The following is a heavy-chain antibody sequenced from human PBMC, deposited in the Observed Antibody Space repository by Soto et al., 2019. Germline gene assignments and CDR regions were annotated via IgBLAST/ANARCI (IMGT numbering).Heavy chain of an antibody. CDR1: RLSFSRYW. D-gene: IGHD3-16*01. CDR2: INSDGTTT. J-gene: IGHJ3*02. Sequence: GSLRLSCVASRLSFSRYWMHWVRQAPGKGPEWVSRINSDGTTTNYADSVRGRFAISRENAKNTLFLQMNGLRAEDTAVYYCVREGLVFSGPGAFDIWGQGTMVTVSS. V-gene: IGHV3-74*01. CDR3: VREGLVFSGPGAFDI.